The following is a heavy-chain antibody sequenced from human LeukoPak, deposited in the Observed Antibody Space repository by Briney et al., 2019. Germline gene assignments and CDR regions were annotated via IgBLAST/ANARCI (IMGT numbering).Heavy chain of an antibody. CDR3: ARDIRYFDWLSPDYFDY. CDR2: IYHSGST. CDR1: GYSISSGYY. Sequence: KTSETLSLTCAVSGYSISSGYYWGWIRQPPGKGLEWIGSIYHSGSTYYNPSLKSRVTISVDTSKNQFSLKLSSVTAADTAVYYCARDIRYFDWLSPDYFDYWGQGTLVTVSS. J-gene: IGHJ4*02. V-gene: IGHV4-38-2*02. D-gene: IGHD3-9*01.